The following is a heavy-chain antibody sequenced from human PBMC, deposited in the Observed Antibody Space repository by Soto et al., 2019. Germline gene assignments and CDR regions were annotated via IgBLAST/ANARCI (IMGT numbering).Heavy chain of an antibody. Sequence: PSETLSLTCTVSGGSISSSSYYWGWIRQPPGKGLEWIGSIYYSGSTYYNPPLKSRVTISVDTSKNQFSLKLSSVTAADTAVYYCARHREMANFDYWGQGTLVTVSS. J-gene: IGHJ4*02. CDR1: GGSISSSSYY. CDR2: IYYSGST. CDR3: ARHREMANFDY. V-gene: IGHV4-39*01. D-gene: IGHD5-12*01.